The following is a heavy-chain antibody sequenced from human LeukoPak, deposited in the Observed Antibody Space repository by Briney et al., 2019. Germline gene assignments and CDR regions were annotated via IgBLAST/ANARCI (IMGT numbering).Heavy chain of an antibody. Sequence: SETLSLTCAVSGYSISGGYYWGWIRQPPGKGLEWIGNICHSGTTYYNPSLKSRVTISVDTSKNQFSLKLNSVTAADTAVYYCARRYDTSGYYYFDYWGQGTLVTVSS. V-gene: IGHV4-38-2*01. J-gene: IGHJ4*02. CDR2: ICHSGTT. D-gene: IGHD3-22*01. CDR1: GYSISGGYY. CDR3: ARRYDTSGYYYFDY.